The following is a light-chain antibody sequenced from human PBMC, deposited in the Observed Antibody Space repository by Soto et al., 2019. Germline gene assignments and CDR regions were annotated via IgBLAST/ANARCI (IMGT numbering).Light chain of an antibody. Sequence: QSALTQPPSVSGAPGQRVTISCTGSSSNIGAGYDVHWYQQLPGTAPKLLIYGNSNRPSGVPDRFSGSKSGTSASLAITGLQAEDEADYYCQSYDSSLSGVVFGGGTKLIAL. J-gene: IGLJ2*01. CDR1: SSNIGAGYD. CDR3: QSYDSSLSGVV. V-gene: IGLV1-40*01. CDR2: GNS.